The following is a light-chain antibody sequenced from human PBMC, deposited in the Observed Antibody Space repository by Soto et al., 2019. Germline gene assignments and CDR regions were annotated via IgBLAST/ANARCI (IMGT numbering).Light chain of an antibody. J-gene: IGKJ1*01. Sequence: DLQMTQSPSSLSASVGDRVTITCRASQSITTYLNWYQQQPGKAPNLLIYAASSLQSGVPSRFSGSGSGTDFTLTISSLQPEDFATYYCQQSYSTRWTFGQGTKVEIK. V-gene: IGKV1-39*01. CDR3: QQSYSTRWT. CDR2: AAS. CDR1: QSITTY.